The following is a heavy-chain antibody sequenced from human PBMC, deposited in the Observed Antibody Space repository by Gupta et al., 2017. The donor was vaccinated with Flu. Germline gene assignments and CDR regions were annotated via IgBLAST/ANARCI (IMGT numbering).Heavy chain of an antibody. CDR3: ARGVKAVAGERYYFDY. V-gene: IGHV4-61*02. D-gene: IGHD6-19*01. Sequence: QVQLQESGPGLVKPSQTLSLTCTVSGCSISSGSYYLSWIRQPAGKGLEWIGRIYTSGSTNYNPSLKSRVTISVDTSKNQFSLKLSSVTAADTAVDYGARGVKAVAGERYYFDYWGQGTLVTVSS. J-gene: IGHJ4*02. CDR1: GCSISSGSYY. CDR2: IYTSGST.